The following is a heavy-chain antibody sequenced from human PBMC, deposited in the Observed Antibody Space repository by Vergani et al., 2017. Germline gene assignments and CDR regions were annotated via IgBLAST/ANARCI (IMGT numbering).Heavy chain of an antibody. CDR1: GFTFSSYA. CDR2: ISTNGGST. J-gene: IGHJ4*02. V-gene: IGHV3-64D*06. Sequence: EVQLVDSGGGLVQPGGSLRLSCSASGFTFSSYAMHWVRQAPGKGLGFVSAISTNGGSTFYADSVKGRFTISRDNSKNTLYLQMSSLRAEDTAVYYCVKXRSPTYYYDSSGYATLDSWGQGTLVTVSS. D-gene: IGHD3-22*01. CDR3: VKXRSPTYYYDSSGYATLDS.